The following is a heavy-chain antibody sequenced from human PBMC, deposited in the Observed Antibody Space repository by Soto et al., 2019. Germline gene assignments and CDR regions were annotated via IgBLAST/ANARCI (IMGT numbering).Heavy chain of an antibody. CDR3: ARSDYYYYYMDV. J-gene: IGHJ6*03. V-gene: IGHV1-8*01. CDR2: MNPNSGNT. CDR1: GYTFTSYD. Sequence: GASVKVSCKASGYTFTSYDINWVRQATGQGLEWKGWMNPNSGNTGYAQKFQGRVTMTRNTSISTAYMELSSLRSEDTAVYYCARSDYYYYYMDVWGKGTTVTVSS.